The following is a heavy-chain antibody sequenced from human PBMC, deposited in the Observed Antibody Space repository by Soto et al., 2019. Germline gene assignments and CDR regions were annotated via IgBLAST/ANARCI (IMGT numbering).Heavy chain of an antibody. CDR3: ARDPRYCSGGNCYSDYFYYMDV. J-gene: IGHJ6*03. CDR1: GVTFSDYY. V-gene: IGHV3-11*01. D-gene: IGHD2-15*01. CDR2: ISSSGSNT. Sequence: QVQLVESGGGLVKPGGSLRLSCVASGVTFSDYYMTWIRQAPGKGLEWVSFISSSGSNTYYADSVKGRFTISRDNAKNSLYLQMRSLRAEDTAVYYCARDPRYCSGGNCYSDYFYYMDVWGKGTTVTVSS.